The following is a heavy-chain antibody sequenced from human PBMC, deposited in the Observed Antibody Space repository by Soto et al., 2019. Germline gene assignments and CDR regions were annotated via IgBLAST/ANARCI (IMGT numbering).Heavy chain of an antibody. J-gene: IGHJ6*02. CDR1: RDSITRGTYS. CDR2: ISYTGRT. V-gene: IGHV4-61*03. CDR3: AREWGLLPYYVMNV. Sequence: ENLSLTCIVSRDSITRGTYSWTWLRQPPGKGLEWIGYISYTGRTKYNPSIQSRVTITVDTSKIDCSLNLSSVTAADTAVYFCAREWGLLPYYVMNVWGHGTAVTVSS. D-gene: IGHD7-27*01.